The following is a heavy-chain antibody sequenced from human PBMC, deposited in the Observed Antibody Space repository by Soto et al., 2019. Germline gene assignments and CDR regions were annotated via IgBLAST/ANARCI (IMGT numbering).Heavy chain of an antibody. V-gene: IGHV2-5*02. CDR2: IYWDDDR. J-gene: IGHJ3*02. CDR3: ANILITWGGVSALDAFDM. Sequence: QITLKESGPTLVNPTQTLTLTCSFSGFSLSTSRVGVAWIRQPPGKALEWLAIIYWDDDRRYSPSLKTRLAITKDASKNQLVRTMTDLYPAATATYYCANILITWGGVSALDAFDMWGQGTMVTVSS. CDR1: GFSLSTSRVG. D-gene: IGHD3-16*01.